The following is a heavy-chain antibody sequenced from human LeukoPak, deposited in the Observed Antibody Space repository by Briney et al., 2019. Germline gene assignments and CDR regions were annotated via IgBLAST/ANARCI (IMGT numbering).Heavy chain of an antibody. CDR3: ARESYYDSSGYYRVTGDY. Sequence: GGSLRLSCAASGFTFSSYWMHWVRQAPGKGLVWVSRINSDGSSTSYADSVKGRFTISRDNAKNTLYLQMNSLRAEDTAVYYCARESYYDSSGYYRVTGDYWGQGTLVTVSS. CDR1: GFTFSSYW. J-gene: IGHJ4*02. CDR2: INSDGSST. D-gene: IGHD3-22*01. V-gene: IGHV3-74*01.